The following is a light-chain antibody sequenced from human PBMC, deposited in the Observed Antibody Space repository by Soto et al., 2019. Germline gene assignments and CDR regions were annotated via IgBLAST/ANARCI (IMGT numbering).Light chain of an antibody. CDR1: QSLPDKY. CDR2: DTS. V-gene: IGKV3-20*01. Sequence: EIVLTQSPGTLSLSPGERATLSCRASQSLPDKYLAWYQQKPGQAPRLLIYDTSSRATGVPDRFSGSGSGTDFTLTISRLEPEDFAVYYCQKGGNSFGG. CDR3: QKGGNS. J-gene: IGKJ4*01.